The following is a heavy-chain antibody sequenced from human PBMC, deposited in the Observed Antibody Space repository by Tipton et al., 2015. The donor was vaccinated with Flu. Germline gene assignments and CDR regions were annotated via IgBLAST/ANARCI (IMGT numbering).Heavy chain of an antibody. J-gene: IGHJ4*02. Sequence: LRLSCSVSGDSMGSRYFWGWIRQPPGGGLEWIGHVHRSGSPYYNPSLRSRVTFAVDGPKNQFSLRLTSVTAADTAVYYCAQLVYFDSSGYYRYYFDYWGQGTLVTVST. V-gene: IGHV4-38-2*01. CDR2: VHRSGSP. CDR1: GDSMGSRYF. CDR3: AQLVYFDSSGYYRYYFDY. D-gene: IGHD3-22*01.